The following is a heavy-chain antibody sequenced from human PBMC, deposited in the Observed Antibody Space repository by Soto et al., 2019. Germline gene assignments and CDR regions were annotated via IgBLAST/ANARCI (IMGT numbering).Heavy chain of an antibody. Sequence: SETLSLTCTVCGSSISSYYCSWLQQPPGKGLGRIGYTYYSGSTNSHPSHKRRATITVDTSNNQFSLQLSSVTAADTAVYYCGSALYFSDSRGYPTKVGHFEDWGQG. D-gene: IGHD3-22*01. V-gene: IGHV4-59*01. CDR2: TYYSGST. J-gene: IGHJ4*02. CDR1: GSSISSYY. CDR3: GSALYFSDSRGYPTKVGHFED.